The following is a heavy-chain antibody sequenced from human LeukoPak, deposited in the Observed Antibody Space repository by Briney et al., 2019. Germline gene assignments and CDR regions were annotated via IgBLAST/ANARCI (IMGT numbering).Heavy chain of an antibody. J-gene: IGHJ6*02. CDR3: YARLAVAGVDYYYYGMDV. V-gene: IGHV4-61*02. CDR2: IYTSGST. D-gene: IGHD3-16*01. CDR1: GGSISSSSYY. Sequence: PSETLSLTCTVSGGSISSSSYYWSWIRQPAGKGLEWIGRIYTSGSTNYNPSLRSRVTISVDTSKNQFSLKLSSVTAADTAVYYCYARLAVAGVDYYYYGMDVWGQGTTVTVSS.